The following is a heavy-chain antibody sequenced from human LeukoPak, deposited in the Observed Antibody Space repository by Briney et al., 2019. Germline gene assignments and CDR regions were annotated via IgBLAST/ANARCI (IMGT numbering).Heavy chain of an antibody. D-gene: IGHD5/OR15-5a*01. Sequence: SETLSLTCTVSGGSISIYYCSWIRQPPGKGLEWIGYIYYSGSTNYNPSLKSRVTISVDTSKNQFSLKLSSVTAADTAVYYCMSRGYWGQGTLVTVSS. V-gene: IGHV4-59*01. CDR2: IYYSGST. CDR1: GGSISIYY. J-gene: IGHJ4*02. CDR3: MSRGY.